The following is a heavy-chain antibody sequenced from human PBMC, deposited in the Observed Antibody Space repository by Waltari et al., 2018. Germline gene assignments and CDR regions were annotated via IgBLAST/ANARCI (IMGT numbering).Heavy chain of an antibody. CDR3: AGGTASAWELGHS. Sequence: QVQLHQGGAGLLKPSETLSHTCVVYGGSFSDYYWCWIRQPPGKGRGGLGEVKHSGLTNYNPSVNSRATMSLDTSKNQFSLKLSSLTAADTAVYYCAGGTASAWELGHSWGQGTLVTVSS. V-gene: IGHV4-34*01. CDR1: GGSFSDYY. D-gene: IGHD1-26*01. J-gene: IGHJ4*02. CDR2: VKHSGLT.